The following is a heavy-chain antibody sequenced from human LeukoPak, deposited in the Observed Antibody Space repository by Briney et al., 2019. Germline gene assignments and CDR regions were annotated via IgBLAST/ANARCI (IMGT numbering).Heavy chain of an antibody. Sequence: GGSLRLSCAASGFTSSSYAMSWVRQAPGKGLEWVSAISDSGVSTYYADSVKGRFTVSRDNSKNTLYLQMNSLKAEDTAVFYCAKELRRVVAAVVYDYWGQGILVTVSS. D-gene: IGHD2-2*01. CDR2: ISDSGVST. J-gene: IGHJ4*02. CDR1: GFTSSSYA. CDR3: AKELRRVVAAVVYDY. V-gene: IGHV3-23*01.